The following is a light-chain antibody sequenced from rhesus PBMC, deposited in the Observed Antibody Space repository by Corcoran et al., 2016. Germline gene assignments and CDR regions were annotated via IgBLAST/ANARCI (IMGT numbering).Light chain of an antibody. Sequence: IQMTQSPSSLSASVGDTVTITCRASQGISSYLNWFQQKPGKAPKLLIYDASSLESGGPTRFSGRGSGTDFTLTISSLQPEDFAAYYCLQHNSYPYSFGQGTKVEIK. CDR3: LQHNSYPYS. J-gene: IGKJ2*01. CDR2: DAS. CDR1: QGISSY. V-gene: IGKV1-28*03.